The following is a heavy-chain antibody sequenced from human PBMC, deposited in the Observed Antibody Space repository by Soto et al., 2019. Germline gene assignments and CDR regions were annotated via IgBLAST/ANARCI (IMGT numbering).Heavy chain of an antibody. V-gene: IGHV4-59*08. CDR2: IYYSGST. D-gene: IGHD3-3*01. CDR1: GGSISSYY. J-gene: IGHJ4*02. CDR3: ARGDFWSGYSPYDY. Sequence: SETLSLTCTFSGGSISSYYWSWIRQPPGKGLEWIGYIYYSGSTNYNPSLKSRVTISVDTSKNQFSLKLSSVTAADTAVYYCARGDFWSGYSPYDYWGQGTLGTVSS.